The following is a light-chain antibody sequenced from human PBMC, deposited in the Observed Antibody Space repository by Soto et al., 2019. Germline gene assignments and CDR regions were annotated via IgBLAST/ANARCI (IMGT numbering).Light chain of an antibody. CDR3: HQSGSSPLT. CDR1: QSIHSNF. Sequence: EIVLTQFPATLSLSPGERATLSCRASQSIHSNFLVWYQQKPGQAPRLLISSASRRATGIPDRFSGSGSGTDFTLTISRLDPEDFAVYYCHQSGSSPLTFGPGTKV. CDR2: SAS. J-gene: IGKJ3*01. V-gene: IGKV3-20*01.